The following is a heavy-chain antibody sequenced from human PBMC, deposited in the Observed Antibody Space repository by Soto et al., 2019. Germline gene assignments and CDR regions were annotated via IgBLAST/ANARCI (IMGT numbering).Heavy chain of an antibody. D-gene: IGHD2-21*01. CDR3: ARDRWGYCGVECYPLDV. CDR1: GASISRYY. V-gene: IGHV4-59*01. Sequence: PSETLSLTCTVSGASISRYYWSWIRQSPGKGLEWIGYLYNTGSTIYNPSLKSRVTISVDTSKNQFSLKMNSVTAADTAVYYCARDRWGYCGVECYPLDVWGKGTTVTVSS. J-gene: IGHJ6*04. CDR2: LYNTGST.